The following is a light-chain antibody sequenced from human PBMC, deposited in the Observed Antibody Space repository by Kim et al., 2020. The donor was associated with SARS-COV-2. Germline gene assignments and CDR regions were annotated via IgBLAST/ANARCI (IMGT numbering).Light chain of an antibody. Sequence: SSELTQDPAVSVALGQTVRITCQGDSLRSYYATWYQQKLGQAPILVIYGKNNRPSGIPDRFSGSSSGNTASLTITGTQAGDEADYYCNSRDSNNNVLFGG. CDR1: SLRSYY. CDR2: GKN. J-gene: IGLJ2*01. CDR3: NSRDSNNNVL. V-gene: IGLV3-19*01.